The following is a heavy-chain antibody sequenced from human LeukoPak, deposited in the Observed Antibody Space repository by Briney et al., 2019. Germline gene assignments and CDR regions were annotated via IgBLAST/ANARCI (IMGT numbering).Heavy chain of an antibody. D-gene: IGHD3-16*01. CDR1: GFTFSSYW. J-gene: IGHJ3*02. CDR2: IKQDGSEK. V-gene: IGHV3-7*01. CDR3: ARESDYGAFDI. Sequence: GGSLRLXCAASGFTFSSYWMSWVRRAPGKGLEWVANIKQDGSEKYYVDSVKGRFTISRDNAKNSLYLQMNSLRAEDKAVYYCARESDYGAFDIWGQGTMVTVSS.